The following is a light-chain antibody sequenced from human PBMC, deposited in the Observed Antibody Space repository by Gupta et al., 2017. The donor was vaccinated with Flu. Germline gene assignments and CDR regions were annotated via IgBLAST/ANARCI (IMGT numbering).Light chain of an antibody. Sequence: SYVLTQPPSVSVAPGQTAKITCGGNNIGKKSVHWYQQKSGRAPVLVVYDDGDRPSGIPERFSGSNSGNTATLSISRVEAGDEADYYCQVWHNSGYLLYVFGTGTKVTVL. J-gene: IGLJ1*01. CDR1: NIGKKS. V-gene: IGLV3-21*02. CDR2: DDG. CDR3: QVWHNSGYLLYV.